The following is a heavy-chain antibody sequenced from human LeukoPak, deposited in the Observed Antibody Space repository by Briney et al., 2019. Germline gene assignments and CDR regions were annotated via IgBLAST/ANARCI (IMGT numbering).Heavy chain of an antibody. V-gene: IGHV3-23*01. CDR2: ISGSGGTT. Sequence: GGSLRLSCTAAGFTFSSYGMSWVRQAPGKGLEWVSAISGSGGTTYYADSVKGRFTISRDNSKNTLYLQMNSLRAEDTAVYYCAKDRGGYRGDYFDFWGQGTLVTVSS. J-gene: IGHJ4*02. D-gene: IGHD3-10*01. CDR3: AKDRGGYRGDYFDF. CDR1: GFTFSSYG.